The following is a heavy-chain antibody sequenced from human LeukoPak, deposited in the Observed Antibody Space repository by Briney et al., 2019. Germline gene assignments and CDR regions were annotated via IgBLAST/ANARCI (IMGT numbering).Heavy chain of an antibody. J-gene: IGHJ5*02. Sequence: GGSLRLSCAASGFIFSSYQMNWVRQAPGKGLERVSYISSSGTTIYYADSVKGRFTISRDNAKNSLYLQMNSLRAEDTAVYYCARERYCSGGSCYSNWFDPWGQGTLVTVSS. CDR2: ISSSGTTI. CDR3: ARERYCSGGSCYSNWFDP. V-gene: IGHV3-48*03. CDR1: GFIFSSYQ. D-gene: IGHD2-15*01.